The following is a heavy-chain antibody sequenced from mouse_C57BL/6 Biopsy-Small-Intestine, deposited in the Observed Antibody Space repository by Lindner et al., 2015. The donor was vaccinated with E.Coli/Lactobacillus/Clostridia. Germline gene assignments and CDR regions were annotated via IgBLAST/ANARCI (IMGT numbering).Heavy chain of an antibody. CDR1: GYAFSSYW. Sequence: VQLQESGAELMKPEASVKISCKASGYAFSSYWMNWVKQRPGKGLEWIGQIYPGDGDTNYSGEFKGKATLTVNKSSSTAYMELRSLTSEDSAVYYCASFGYDFDYWGQGTTLTVSS. J-gene: IGHJ2*01. CDR3: ASFGYDFDY. V-gene: IGHV1-80*01. CDR2: IYPGDGDT.